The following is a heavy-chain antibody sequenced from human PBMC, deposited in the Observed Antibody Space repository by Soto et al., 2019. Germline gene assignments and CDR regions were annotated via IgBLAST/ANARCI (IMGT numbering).Heavy chain of an antibody. Sequence: SETLSLTCTVSGGSISSYYWSWIRQPPGKGLEWIGYIYYSGSTNYNPSLKSRVTISVDTSKNQFSLKLSSVTAADTAVYYCARVVTVYYYYYYMDVWGKGTTVTVSS. D-gene: IGHD5-18*01. CDR2: IYYSGST. J-gene: IGHJ6*03. CDR3: ARVVTVYYYYYYMDV. CDR1: GGSISSYY. V-gene: IGHV4-59*01.